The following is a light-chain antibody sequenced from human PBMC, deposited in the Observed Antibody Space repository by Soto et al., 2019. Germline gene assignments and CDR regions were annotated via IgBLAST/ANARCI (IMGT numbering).Light chain of an antibody. CDR3: QQYVRSPWT. V-gene: IGKV3-20*01. CDR2: GAS. Sequence: EIVLTQSPGTLSLSPGGRATLSCRASQSVRSNLAWYQQKPGQAPRLVMYGASIRTSGIPDRFSGSGSGTDFTLTISRLEPEDFAVYYCQQYVRSPWTFGQGTKVDIK. CDR1: QSVRSN. J-gene: IGKJ1*01.